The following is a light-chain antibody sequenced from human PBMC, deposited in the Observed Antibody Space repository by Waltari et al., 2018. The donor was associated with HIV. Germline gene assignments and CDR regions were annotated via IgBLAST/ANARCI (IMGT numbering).Light chain of an antibody. J-gene: IGKJ4*01. CDR2: WSS. CDR3: QQYYSTPLT. CDR1: QSFLYSSSNRNY. V-gene: IGKV4-1*01. Sequence: DIVMTQSPDSLTVSLGERATINCKSSQSFLYSSSNRNYLAWYQQRPGQPPKLLIYWSSTRDSGVPDRFSGSGSGTDFTLTISSLQAEDVAVYYCQQYYSTPLTFGGGTKVEIK.